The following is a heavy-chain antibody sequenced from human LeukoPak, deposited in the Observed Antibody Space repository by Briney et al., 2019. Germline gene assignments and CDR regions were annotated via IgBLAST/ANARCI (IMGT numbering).Heavy chain of an antibody. CDR1: GASFSGNIYA. J-gene: IGHJ4*02. CDR2: IYHSGTT. D-gene: IGHD4-17*01. V-gene: IGHV4-30-2*01. CDR3: ARGSHYGDYGGFDS. Sequence: SQTLSLTCTISGASFSGNIYAWSWIRQPPGKGLEWVGYIYHSGTTYYNPSLKSRVTISVDRSKNQFSLQLNSVTAADTAVYFCARGSHYGDYGGFDSWGQGTLVTVSS.